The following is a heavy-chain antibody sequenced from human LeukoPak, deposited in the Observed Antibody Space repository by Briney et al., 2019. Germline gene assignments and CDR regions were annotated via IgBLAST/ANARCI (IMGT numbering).Heavy chain of an antibody. Sequence: PGGSLRLSCAASGFTFSNYAMSWVRQAPGKGLEWVSGISGDGGSTYYADSVKGRFTISRGSSENALYLQMNSLGAEDTAVYYCAETSKYGTTWYDYWGQGTLVTVSS. V-gene: IGHV3-23*01. CDR2: ISGDGGST. CDR3: AETSKYGTTWYDY. J-gene: IGHJ4*02. CDR1: GFTFSNYA. D-gene: IGHD6-13*01.